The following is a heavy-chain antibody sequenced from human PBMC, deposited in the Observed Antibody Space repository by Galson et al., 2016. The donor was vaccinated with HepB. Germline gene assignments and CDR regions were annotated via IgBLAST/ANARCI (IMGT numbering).Heavy chain of an antibody. Sequence: ATLSPPCTVSGGSISRYYWRWIRPAPGKGLQWIGYVYGSGSNEYNHSLKSRVPIAADTSKNQFSLRLTSVTAADTAVYYWARDRRGGSGSDWSHDYFDYWGQGTLVTVSS. CDR3: ARDRRGGSGSDWSHDYFDY. D-gene: IGHD6-19*01. CDR1: GGSISRYY. J-gene: IGHJ4*02. V-gene: IGHV4-59*01. CDR2: VYGSGSN.